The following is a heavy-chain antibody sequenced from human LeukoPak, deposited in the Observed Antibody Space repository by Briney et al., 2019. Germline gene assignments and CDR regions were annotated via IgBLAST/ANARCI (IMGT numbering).Heavy chain of an antibody. V-gene: IGHV4-39*01. Sequence: PSETLSLTCAVSGGSISSSNYYWGWIRQPPGKGLEWIGSIYYSGSTYYNPSLESRVTISVDTSKNQFSLKLSSVTAADTAVYYCASDRSSTWFYYWGQGTLVTVST. J-gene: IGHJ4*02. D-gene: IGHD6-13*01. CDR3: ASDRSSTWFYY. CDR1: GGSISSSNYY. CDR2: IYYSGST.